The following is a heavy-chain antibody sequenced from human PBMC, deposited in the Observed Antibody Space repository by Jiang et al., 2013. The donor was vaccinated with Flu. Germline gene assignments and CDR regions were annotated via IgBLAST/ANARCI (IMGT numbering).Heavy chain of an antibody. Sequence: SLTCTVSGGSISGRSYYWGWIRQPPGKGLEWIGSIYYTGSTYYNPSLKSRVTIFVDTSKKHFSLSLSSVTAADTAVYFCARQNQQYLAVVPGSISALMDVWGQGTTVTVSS. V-gene: IGHV4-39*01. J-gene: IGHJ6*02. D-gene: IGHD2-2*01. CDR2: IYYTGST. CDR1: GGSISGRSYY. CDR3: ARQNQQYLAVVPGSISALMDV.